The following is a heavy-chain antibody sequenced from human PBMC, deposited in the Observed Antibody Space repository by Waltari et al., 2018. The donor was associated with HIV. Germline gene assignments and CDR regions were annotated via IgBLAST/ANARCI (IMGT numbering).Heavy chain of an antibody. V-gene: IGHV3-74*01. CDR3: ASLYNYVWGSPPPFDY. Sequence: EVQLVESGGGLVQPGGSLRLSCAASGFPFSRSWMHWVRQAPGKGLVWVSRMNSDGSSTNYADSVKGRFTISRDNAKNTVYLQMNSLRAEDTALYYCASLYNYVWGSPPPFDYWGQGTLVTVSS. CDR2: MNSDGSST. D-gene: IGHD3-16*01. J-gene: IGHJ4*02. CDR1: GFPFSRSW.